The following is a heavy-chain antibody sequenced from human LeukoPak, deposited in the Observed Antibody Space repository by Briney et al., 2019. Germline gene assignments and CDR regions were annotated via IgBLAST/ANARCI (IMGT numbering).Heavy chain of an antibody. CDR2: IYYSGST. Sequence: PSETLSLTCTVSGGSISSSSYYWGWIRQPPGKGLEWIGSIYYSGSTYYNPSLKSRVTISVDTSKNQFSLKLSSVTAADTAVYYCARQVVVYTNWFDPWGRRTLVTVSS. V-gene: IGHV4-39*01. CDR1: GGSISSSSYY. D-gene: IGHD3-22*01. J-gene: IGHJ5*02. CDR3: ARQVVVYTNWFDP.